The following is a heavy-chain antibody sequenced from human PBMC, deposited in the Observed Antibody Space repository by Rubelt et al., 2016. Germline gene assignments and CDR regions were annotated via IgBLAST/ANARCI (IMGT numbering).Heavy chain of an antibody. CDR2: IRDRPNNYAT. V-gene: IGHV3-73*01. D-gene: IGHD3-10*01. Sequence: GGGLVQPGGSLKLSCAASGFSLSGSAMHWVRQASGKGLEWVGHIRDRPNNYATLYAASVKGRFIISRDDSENTAYLQMNSLRTEDTAVYYCAKDRYYYGSGSHWFGLGVFDYWGQGTLVTVSS. CDR1: GFSLSGSA. J-gene: IGHJ4*02. CDR3: AKDRYYYGSGSHWFGLGVFDY.